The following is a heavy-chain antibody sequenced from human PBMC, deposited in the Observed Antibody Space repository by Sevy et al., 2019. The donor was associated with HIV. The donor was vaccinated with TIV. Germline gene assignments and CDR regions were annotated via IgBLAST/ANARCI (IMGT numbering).Heavy chain of an antibody. V-gene: IGHV3-64*02. J-gene: IGHJ6*02. CDR3: ATEADWGSPPLGGLDV. CDR2: INTDGGST. D-gene: IGHD7-27*01. CDR1: GFTFSHYP. Sequence: GGSLRLSCAASGFTFSHYPIHWVRQAPGKGLEWVAGINTDGGSTSDADSVKGRFTISRDNSKNTLHLQMGSLRTEDRAVYYCATEADWGSPPLGGLDVWGQGTMVTVSS.